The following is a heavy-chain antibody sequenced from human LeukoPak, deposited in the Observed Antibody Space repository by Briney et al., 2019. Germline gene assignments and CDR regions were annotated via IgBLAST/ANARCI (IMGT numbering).Heavy chain of an antibody. Sequence: GGSLRLSCAASGNYWMHWVRQAPGKGLVWVSHISGDGSWTTYADSVKGRFTISKDNAKNTVYLQMNNLRAEDTAVYYCAKRLTQYDCFDPWGQGILVTVSS. CDR3: AKRLTQYDCFDP. CDR1: GNYW. V-gene: IGHV3-74*01. D-gene: IGHD2-2*01. CDR2: ISGDGSWT. J-gene: IGHJ5*02.